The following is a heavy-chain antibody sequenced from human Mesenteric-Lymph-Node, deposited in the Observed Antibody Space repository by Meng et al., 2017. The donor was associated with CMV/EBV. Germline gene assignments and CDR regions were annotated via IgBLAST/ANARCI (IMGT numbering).Heavy chain of an antibody. CDR3: ARDKAAAGTGPKYYYYYYGMDV. CDR2: IKQDGSEK. V-gene: IGHV3-7*01. CDR1: GFTFSNYW. D-gene: IGHD6-13*01. Sequence: GGSLRLSCVASGFTFSNYWMVWVRQAPGEGLEWVATIKQDGSEKYYVDSVTGRFTISRDNTKNSLYLQMNSLRAEDTAVYYCARDKAAAGTGPKYYYYYYGMDVWGQGTTVTVSS. J-gene: IGHJ6*02.